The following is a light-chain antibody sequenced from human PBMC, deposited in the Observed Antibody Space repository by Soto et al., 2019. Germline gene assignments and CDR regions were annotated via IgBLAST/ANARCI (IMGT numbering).Light chain of an antibody. CDR1: QSISSW. J-gene: IGKJ1*01. Sequence: DIQMTQSPSTLSASVGDRVTITCRASQSISSWLAWYQQKPGKVPKLLIYKASTLESGVPSRFSGSGSETELTLTISNLQPDDFATYYCQQYNSYSTFGQGTKVEIK. CDR2: KAS. V-gene: IGKV1-5*03. CDR3: QQYNSYST.